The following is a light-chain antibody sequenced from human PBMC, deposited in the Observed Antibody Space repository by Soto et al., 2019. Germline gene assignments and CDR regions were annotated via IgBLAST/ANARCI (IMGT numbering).Light chain of an antibody. CDR1: SSDVGGYNY. V-gene: IGLV2-14*01. J-gene: IGLJ2*01. CDR2: DVS. CDR3: SSYTSSSTVV. Sequence: QSALTQPASVSGSPGQSITISCTGTSSDVGGYNYVSWYQQHPGKAPKLMIYDVSNRPSGVSNRFSGSKSGNTASLTISGLQHEDEDDYYCSSYTSSSTVVFGGGTKLTVL.